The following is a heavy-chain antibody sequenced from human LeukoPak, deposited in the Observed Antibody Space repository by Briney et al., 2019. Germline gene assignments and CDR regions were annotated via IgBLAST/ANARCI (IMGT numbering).Heavy chain of an antibody. D-gene: IGHD3-10*01. V-gene: IGHV4-38-2*01. Sequence: SETLSLTCAVSGYSIGSGYYWGLIRQPPGKGLEWIGSIFHSGSTYYNPSLKSRVTISVDTSKNQFSLKLSSVTAADTALYYCARASGSYGSGSYYYSGMDVWGRGPTVTVSS. CDR1: GYSIGSGYY. CDR3: ARASGSYGSGSYYYSGMDV. J-gene: IGHJ6*04. CDR2: IFHSGST.